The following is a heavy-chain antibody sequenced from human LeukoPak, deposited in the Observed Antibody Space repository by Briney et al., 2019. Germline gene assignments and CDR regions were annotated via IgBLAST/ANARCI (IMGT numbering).Heavy chain of an antibody. Sequence: PGGSLRLSCAASGFTFSSYWMHWVRQAPGKGLVWVSRTNSDGSSTSYADSVKGRFTISRDNAKNTLYLQMNSLRAEDTAVYYCARDLIGVAVAGSPDFDYWGQGTLVTVSS. V-gene: IGHV3-74*01. J-gene: IGHJ4*02. CDR2: TNSDGSST. CDR1: GFTFSSYW. D-gene: IGHD6-19*01. CDR3: ARDLIGVAVAGSPDFDY.